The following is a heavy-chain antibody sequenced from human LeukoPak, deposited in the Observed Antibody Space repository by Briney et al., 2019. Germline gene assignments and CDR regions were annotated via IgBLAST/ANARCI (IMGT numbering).Heavy chain of an antibody. D-gene: IGHD2/OR15-2a*01. Sequence: GGCLRLSCAASGFTFSTSWMHWVRQALGKGLVWVSRIDTDGSRVGYADSVKGRFTISRDNAKNTLYLQMNSLRAEDTAIYYCAKTYLKEDVYWGQGTLVTVSS. J-gene: IGHJ4*02. V-gene: IGHV3-74*01. CDR2: IDTDGSRV. CDR1: GFTFSTSW. CDR3: AKTYLKEDVY.